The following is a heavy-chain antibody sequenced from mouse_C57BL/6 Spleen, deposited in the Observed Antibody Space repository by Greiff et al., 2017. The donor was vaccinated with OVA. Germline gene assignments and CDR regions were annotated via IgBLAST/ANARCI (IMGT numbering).Heavy chain of an antibody. CDR3: ARYGNYPFDY. CDR1: GYSFTGYY. Sequence: EVKLQQSGPELVKPGASVKISCKASGYSFTGYYMNWVKQSPEKSLEWIGEINPSTGGTTYNQKFKAKATLTVDKSSSTAYMQLKSLTSEDSAVYYCARYGNYPFDYWGQGTTLTVSS. CDR2: INPSTGGT. V-gene: IGHV1-42*01. D-gene: IGHD2-1*01. J-gene: IGHJ2*01.